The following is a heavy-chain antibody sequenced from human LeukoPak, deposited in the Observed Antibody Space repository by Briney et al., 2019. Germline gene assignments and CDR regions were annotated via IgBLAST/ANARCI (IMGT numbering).Heavy chain of an antibody. CDR2: INPTGGST. D-gene: IGHD5-24*01. CDR1: GYTFTSYY. Sequence: ASVKVSCKASGYTFTSYYMHWVRQAPGQGLEWMGLINPTGGSTGYAQKFQGRVTMTRDTSTSTVYMELSSLRSEDTAVYYCARAEIRGFDYWGQGTLVTVSS. J-gene: IGHJ4*02. V-gene: IGHV1-46*01. CDR3: ARAEIRGFDY.